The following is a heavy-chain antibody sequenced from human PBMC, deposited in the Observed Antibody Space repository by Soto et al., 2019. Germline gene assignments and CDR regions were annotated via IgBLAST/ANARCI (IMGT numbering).Heavy chain of an antibody. J-gene: IGHJ6*02. CDR2: IIPISGTA. Sequence: QVQLVQSGAEVKKPGSSVKVSCKASGDTFSSYAISWVRQAPGQGLEWMGGIIPISGTANYAQKFQGRVTITADESTSTAYMELSSLRSEDTAVYYCARSQGSSTSLEIYYYYYYGMDVWGQGTMVTVSS. CDR3: ARSQGSSTSLEIYYYYYYGMDV. CDR1: GDTFSSYA. V-gene: IGHV1-69*01. D-gene: IGHD2-2*01.